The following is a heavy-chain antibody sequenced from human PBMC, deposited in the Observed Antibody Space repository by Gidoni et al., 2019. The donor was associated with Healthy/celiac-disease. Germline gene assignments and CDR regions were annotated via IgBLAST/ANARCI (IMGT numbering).Heavy chain of an antibody. V-gene: IGHV3-23*01. CDR3: AKSVGGSVLNPFDY. Sequence: EVQLLASGGGLVQPGGFLRLSCAASGFPLSSYAMSWVRQAPGKGLEWVSAISGSSTNYADSVKGRFTISRDNSKNTLYLQMKSLRAEDTAVYYCAKSVGGSVLNPFDYWGQGTLVTVSS. J-gene: IGHJ4*02. D-gene: IGHD3-10*01. CDR2: ISGSST. CDR1: GFPLSSYA.